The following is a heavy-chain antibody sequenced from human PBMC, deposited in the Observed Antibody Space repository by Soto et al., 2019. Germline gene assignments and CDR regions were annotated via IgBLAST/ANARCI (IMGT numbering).Heavy chain of an antibody. CDR2: SSYDGTGT. J-gene: IGHJ6*02. CDR1: GFTLSSYG. V-gene: IGHV3-30*03. CDR3: ARGYYGDLALGPVDPPRYGMDV. D-gene: IGHD2-15*01. Sequence: GGSLRLSCAASGFTLSSYGMHWVRQAPGKGLEWVSFSSYDGTGTYYADSVKGRFTISRDNSKNMLYLQLDSLRPEDTSVFYCARGYYGDLALGPVDPPRYGMDVWGRGTTVTVS.